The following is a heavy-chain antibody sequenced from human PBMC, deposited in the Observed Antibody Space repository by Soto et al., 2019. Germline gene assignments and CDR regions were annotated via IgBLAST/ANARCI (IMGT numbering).Heavy chain of an antibody. D-gene: IGHD3-10*01. CDR2: IYYSGST. Sequence: SETLSLTCTVSGGSISSGDYYWSWIRQPPGKGLEWIGYIYYSGSTYYNPSLKSRVTISVDTSKNQFSLKLSSVTAADTAVYYCATEVWFGESLGYFDYWGQGTLVTVSS. V-gene: IGHV4-30-4*01. CDR1: GGSISSGDYY. J-gene: IGHJ4*02. CDR3: ATEVWFGESLGYFDY.